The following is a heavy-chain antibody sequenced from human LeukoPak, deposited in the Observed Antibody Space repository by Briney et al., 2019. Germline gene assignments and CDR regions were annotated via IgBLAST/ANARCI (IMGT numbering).Heavy chain of an antibody. V-gene: IGHV3-20*04. D-gene: IGHD4/OR15-4a*01. J-gene: IGHJ4*02. CDR1: GFPFSSFW. CDR3: ARRAGAYSHPYDY. Sequence: TGGPLRLSCAPSGFPFSSFWMSWAPKAPGKGREGVSGIIWSGGSTGYADSVKGRFTISRDNAKNSLYLQMNSLRAEDTAVYYCARRAGAYSHPYDYWGQGTLVTVSS. CDR2: IIWSGGST.